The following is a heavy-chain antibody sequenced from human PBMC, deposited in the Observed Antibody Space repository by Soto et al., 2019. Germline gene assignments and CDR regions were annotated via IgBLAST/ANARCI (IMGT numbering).Heavy chain of an antibody. J-gene: IGHJ5*02. CDR2: IIPIFGTA. Sequence: SVKLSCKASGGTFSSYAISWVRQAPGQGLEWMGGIIPIFGTANYAQKFQGRVTITADESTSTAYMELSSLRSEDTAVYYCARQGIQLWLRSWFDPWGQGTLVTVSS. CDR3: ARQGIQLWLRSWFDP. CDR1: GGTFSSYA. V-gene: IGHV1-69*13. D-gene: IGHD5-18*01.